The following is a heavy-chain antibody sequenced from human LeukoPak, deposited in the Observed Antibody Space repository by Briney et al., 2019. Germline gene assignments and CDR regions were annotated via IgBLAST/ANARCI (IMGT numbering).Heavy chain of an antibody. CDR3: ARDPAQGIDY. J-gene: IGHJ4*02. V-gene: IGHV3-33*01. D-gene: IGHD6-13*01. Sequence: GLEWVAVIWYDGSNKYYADSVKGRFTISRDNSKNTLYLQMNSLRAEDTAVYYCARDPAQGIDYWGQGTLVTVSS. CDR2: IWYDGSNK.